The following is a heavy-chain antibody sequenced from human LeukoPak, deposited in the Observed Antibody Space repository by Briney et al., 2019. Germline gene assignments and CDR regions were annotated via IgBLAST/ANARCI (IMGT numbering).Heavy chain of an antibody. CDR1: GYTFTNFG. J-gene: IGHJ4*02. CDR2: ITPYNGNT. V-gene: IGHV1-18*01. Sequence: ASVKVSCKASGYTFTNFGISWVRQAPGQGLEWMGWITPYNGNTNYAQTLQGRVTMTTDTSTSTAYMELRSLRSDDTAVYYCARTGVDYGDFTSFYWGQGTLVTVSS. D-gene: IGHD4-17*01. CDR3: ARTGVDYGDFTSFY.